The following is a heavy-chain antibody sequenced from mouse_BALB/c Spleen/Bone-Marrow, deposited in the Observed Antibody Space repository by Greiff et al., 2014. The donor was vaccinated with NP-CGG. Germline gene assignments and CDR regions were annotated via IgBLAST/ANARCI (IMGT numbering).Heavy chain of an antibody. CDR3: NYYGNTFDY. V-gene: IGHV1S53*02. D-gene: IGHD1-1*01. J-gene: IGHJ2*01. Sequence: VKLMESDAELVKPGASVKISCKASGYTFTDHAIHWVEQKPEQGLEWIGYISPGTGSIKYNEKFKDKVTLTADKSSSTAYMQLNSLTSEDSTVYFCNYYGNTFDYWGQGTTLTVSS. CDR1: GYTFTDHA. CDR2: ISPGTGSI.